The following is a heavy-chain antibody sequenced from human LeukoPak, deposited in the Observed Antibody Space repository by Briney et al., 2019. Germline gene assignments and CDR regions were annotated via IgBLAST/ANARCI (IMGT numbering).Heavy chain of an antibody. CDR2: INEDGSEI. J-gene: IGHJ3*02. Sequence: GGSLRLSCAASGFTFTSHWMTWVRQAPGKGLEWVANINEDGSEIYSVDSVKGRFTISRDNAKNSLFLQMSSLRVEDTAVYYCARGDRSTWDASDIWGQGTMVTVSS. D-gene: IGHD6-13*01. V-gene: IGHV3-7*01. CDR3: ARGDRSTWDASDI. CDR1: GFTFTSHW.